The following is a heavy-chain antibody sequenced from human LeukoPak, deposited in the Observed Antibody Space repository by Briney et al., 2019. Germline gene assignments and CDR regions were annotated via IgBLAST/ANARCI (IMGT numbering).Heavy chain of an antibody. J-gene: IGHJ5*02. CDR1: GDSISSTLYY. CDR2: IYYSGST. CDR3: VRDLGSQMATISDWFGP. V-gene: IGHV4-39*07. Sequence: SETLSLTCTVSGDSISSTLYYWGWIRQPPGKGLEWIGNIYYSGSTYYNPSLKSRVTLSLDTSKTQFSLKLSSVTAADTAVYYCVRDLGSQMATISDWFGPWGQGTLVTVSS. D-gene: IGHD5-24*01.